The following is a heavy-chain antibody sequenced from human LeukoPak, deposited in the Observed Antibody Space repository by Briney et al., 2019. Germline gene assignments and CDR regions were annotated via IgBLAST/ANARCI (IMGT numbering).Heavy chain of an antibody. CDR2: ISAYNGNT. Sequence: GASVKVSCKASGYTFTSYGISWVRQAPGQGLEWMGWISAYNGNTNYAQKLQGRVTMTTDTSTSTAYMELRSLRSDDTAVYYCARGGRRPDIVVVPAAILGGYYYYYMDVWGKGTTVTVSS. CDR3: ARGGRRPDIVVVPAAILGGYYYYYMDV. V-gene: IGHV1-18*01. CDR1: GYTFTSYG. D-gene: IGHD2-2*02. J-gene: IGHJ6*03.